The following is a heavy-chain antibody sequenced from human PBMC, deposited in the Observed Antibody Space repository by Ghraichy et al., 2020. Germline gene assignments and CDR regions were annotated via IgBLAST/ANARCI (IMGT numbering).Heavy chain of an antibody. CDR3: ARDGDGYNFDY. Sequence: ASVKVSCKAFGYTFSNYGISWVRQAPGQGLEWMGWISAYNGNTNYAQKLQGRVTMTTDTSTSTAYMELRSLRSDDTAVYYCARDGDGYNFDYWGQGTLVTVSS. D-gene: IGHD5-24*01. CDR2: ISAYNGNT. J-gene: IGHJ4*02. CDR1: GYTFSNYG. V-gene: IGHV1-18*01.